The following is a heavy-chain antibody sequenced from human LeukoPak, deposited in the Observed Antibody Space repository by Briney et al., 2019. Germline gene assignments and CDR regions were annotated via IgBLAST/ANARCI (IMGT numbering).Heavy chain of an antibody. CDR3: ARRAGAYSHPYDY. CDR2: IYSDTI. J-gene: IGHJ4*02. V-gene: IGHV3-53*01. Sequence: GGSLRLSCAASGFTFSSYSMNWVRQAPGKGLEWVSFIYSDTIHYSDSVKGRFTISRDNSKNTLYLQMNSLRAEDTAVYYCARRAGAYSHPYDYWGQGTLVTVSS. D-gene: IGHD4/OR15-4a*01. CDR1: GFTFSSYS.